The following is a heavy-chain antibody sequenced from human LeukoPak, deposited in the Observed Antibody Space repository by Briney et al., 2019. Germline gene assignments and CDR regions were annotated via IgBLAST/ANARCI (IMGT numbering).Heavy chain of an antibody. J-gene: IGHJ4*02. D-gene: IGHD1-26*01. CDR1: GFTFSDYY. CDR3: ARVLSSGSYHFDY. Sequence: GGSLRLSCAASGFTFSDYYMSWIRQAPGKGLEWVSYISSSSSYTNYADSVKGRFTISRDNAKNSLYLQMNSLRAEDTAVYYCARVLSSGSYHFDYWGQGTLVTVSS. V-gene: IGHV3-11*05. CDR2: ISSSSSYT.